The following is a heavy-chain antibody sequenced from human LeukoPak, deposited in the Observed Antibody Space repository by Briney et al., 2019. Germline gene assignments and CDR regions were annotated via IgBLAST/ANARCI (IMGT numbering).Heavy chain of an antibody. V-gene: IGHV1-2*02. CDR3: ASGIPTPPDY. Sequence: ASVKVSCKASGYTFTVYYMHWIRQAPGQGLEWMGWINPNNGGTNYAQKFQDRLTMTRDTSISTAYMELSSLRSDDTAVYYCASGIPTPPDYWGQGTLVTVSS. J-gene: IGHJ4*02. CDR1: GYTFTVYY. CDR2: INPNNGGT. D-gene: IGHD1-26*01.